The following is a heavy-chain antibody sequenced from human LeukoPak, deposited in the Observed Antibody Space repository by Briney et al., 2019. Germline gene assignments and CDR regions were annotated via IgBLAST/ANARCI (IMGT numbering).Heavy chain of an antibody. Sequence: GGSLRLSCSASGFTFSSCAMHWVRQAPEKGLECVSTISSNGGSTHYADSVKGRFTISRDNSKNTLYLQMTSLRAEDTAVYYCVKDDAYYYVSGSYPSWGQGTLVTVSS. D-gene: IGHD3-10*01. V-gene: IGHV3-64D*09. CDR3: VKDDAYYYVSGSYPS. CDR1: GFTFSSCA. CDR2: ISSNGGST. J-gene: IGHJ4*02.